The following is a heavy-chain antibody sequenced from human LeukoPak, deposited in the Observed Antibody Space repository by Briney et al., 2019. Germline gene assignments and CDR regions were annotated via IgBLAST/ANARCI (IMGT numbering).Heavy chain of an antibody. Sequence: SGTLSLTCAVSGGSISSSNWWSWVRPPPGKGLEWIGEIYHSGSTNYNPSLKSRVTISVDTSKNQFSLKLSSVTAADTAVYYCAKDPRRMARLITFGGGRPYYFDYWGQGTLVTVSS. J-gene: IGHJ4*02. CDR1: GGSISSSNW. CDR2: IYHSGST. D-gene: IGHD3-16*01. V-gene: IGHV4-4*02. CDR3: AKDPRRMARLITFGGGRPYYFDY.